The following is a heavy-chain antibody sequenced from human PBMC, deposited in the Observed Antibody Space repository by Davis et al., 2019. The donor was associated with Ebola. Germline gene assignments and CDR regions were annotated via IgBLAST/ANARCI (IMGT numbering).Heavy chain of an antibody. CDR1: GGTFSSDG. J-gene: IGHJ6*02. CDR2: IIPIVGIA. V-gene: IGHV1-69*04. CDR3: ARGGTWNLDYGMDV. D-gene: IGHD1-1*01. Sequence: AASVKVSCKASGGTFSSDGISWVRQAPGQGLEWMGRIIPIVGIANYAPKFQGRVTITADKSTSTANMEVNSLRSEDTAVYYCARGGTWNLDYGMDVWGQGTTVTVFS.